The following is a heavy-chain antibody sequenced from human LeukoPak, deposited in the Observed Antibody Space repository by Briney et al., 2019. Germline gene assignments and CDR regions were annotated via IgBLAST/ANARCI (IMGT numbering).Heavy chain of an antibody. J-gene: IGHJ4*02. D-gene: IGHD5-18*01. CDR3: ARDGRDSYGYGDFDY. Sequence: PGGSLRLSCAASGFTFSNFAIHWVRQVPGKGLEFVSGIRSTGDSTYYANSAKGRFTISRDNSKNTLYLQMVSLRAEDMAVYYCARDGRDSYGYGDFDYWGQGTLVTVSS. V-gene: IGHV3-64*01. CDR2: IRSTGDST. CDR1: GFTFSNFA.